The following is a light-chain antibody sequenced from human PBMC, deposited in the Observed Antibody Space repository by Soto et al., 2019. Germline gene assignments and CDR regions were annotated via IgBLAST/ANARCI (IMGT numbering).Light chain of an antibody. CDR2: DAS. V-gene: IGKV3-11*01. J-gene: IGKJ5*01. Sequence: IVLTQSPATLSLSPGERATLSCRASQSLINFVAWYQHKPGQPPRLLIYDASKWATGIPSRFSGSGSGTDFTLTISSLQPEDFAVYYCQQRSNSPVAFGQGTRLEI. CDR3: QQRSNSPVA. CDR1: QSLINF.